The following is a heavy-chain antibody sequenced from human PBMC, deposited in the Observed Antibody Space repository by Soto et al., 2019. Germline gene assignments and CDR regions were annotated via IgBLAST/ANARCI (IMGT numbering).Heavy chain of an antibody. J-gene: IGHJ4*02. CDR2: IYWDDDK. CDR1: GFSLSSTRMA. Sequence: QITLKESGPTLVKPTQTLTLTCTFSGFSLSSTRMAVGWIRQPPGKALEWLALIYWDDDKRYSPFLKSRLTNTKDTSKNLVVLTMSNMAPVDTARYYCAHIVVAGLGYYFDYWGQGTLVTVSS. D-gene: IGHD6-19*01. V-gene: IGHV2-5*02. CDR3: AHIVVAGLGYYFDY.